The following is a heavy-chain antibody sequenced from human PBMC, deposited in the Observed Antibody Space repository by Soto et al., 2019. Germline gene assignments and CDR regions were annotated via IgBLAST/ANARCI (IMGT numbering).Heavy chain of an antibody. CDR1: GVTCISYI. D-gene: IGHD1-26*01. J-gene: IGHJ6*02. V-gene: IGHV3-21*01. CDR2: ISSSSSYI. Sequence: AGGPLSLSCAASGVTCISYIMNWIRQAPGKGLEWVSSISSSSSYIYYADSVKGRFTISRDNAKNSLYLQMNSLRAEDTAVYYCARIRSGSSLYYYYYGMDVWGQGTTVTVSS. CDR3: ARIRSGSSLYYYYYGMDV.